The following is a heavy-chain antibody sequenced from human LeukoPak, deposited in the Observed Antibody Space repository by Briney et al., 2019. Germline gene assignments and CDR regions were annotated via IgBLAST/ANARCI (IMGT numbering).Heavy chain of an antibody. CDR2: IKPNRGDT. V-gene: IGHV1-2*06. CDR1: GYTFNGCY. CDR3: ARVITGTTIYVY. Sequence: ASVKVSCKASGYTFNGCYMHWVRQARGQGLEGMGRIKPNRGDTSYAQKFQGRDTMTRDTSNSTAYIELSRLRSDDTAVYYCARVITGTTIYVYWGQGTLVTVSS. D-gene: IGHD1-7*01. J-gene: IGHJ4*02.